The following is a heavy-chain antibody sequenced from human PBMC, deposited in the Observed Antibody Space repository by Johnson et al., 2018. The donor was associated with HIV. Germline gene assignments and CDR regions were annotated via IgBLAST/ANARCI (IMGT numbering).Heavy chain of an antibody. CDR2: INSDGSSP. J-gene: IGHJ3*02. V-gene: IGHV3-74*02. D-gene: IGHD4-23*01. CDR3: ARGGAGGNSEGAFDI. CDR1: GFTFSSYW. Sequence: VQLVESGGGLVQPGGSLRLSCAASGFTFSSYWMHWVRQAPGKGLVWVSRINSDGSSPSYADSVKGRFTISRANAKNTLYLQMNSLGAEGTGVYYCARGGAGGNSEGAFDIWGQGTMVTVSS.